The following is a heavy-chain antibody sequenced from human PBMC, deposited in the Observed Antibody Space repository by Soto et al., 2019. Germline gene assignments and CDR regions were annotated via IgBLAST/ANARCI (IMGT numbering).Heavy chain of an antibody. CDR3: ARRYSTNGDYFDF. CDR1: GFTFSSYG. V-gene: IGHV3-66*01. Sequence: GGSLRLSCAASGFTFSSYGVHWVRQAPGKGLEWVSVIYSGGRTYYADSVKGRFTISRDNSKNTVYLQINGLTAEDTAVYYCARRYSTNGDYFDFWGHGTLVTVSS. J-gene: IGHJ4*01. D-gene: IGHD2-8*01. CDR2: IYSGGRT.